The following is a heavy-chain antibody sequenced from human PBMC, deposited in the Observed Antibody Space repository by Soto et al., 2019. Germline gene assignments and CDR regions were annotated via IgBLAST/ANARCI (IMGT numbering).Heavy chain of an antibody. CDR2: IIPILGIA. CDR3: AGAEYYYGSGAFFDY. D-gene: IGHD3-10*01. CDR1: GGTFSSYT. J-gene: IGHJ4*02. Sequence: QVQLVQSGAEVKKPGSSVKVSCKASGGTFSSYTISWVRQAPGQGLEWMGRIIPILGIANYAQKFQGRVTITADKSTRTACMGLGSLRSGATAVYYCAGAEYYYGSGAFFDYWGQGTRVTVSS. V-gene: IGHV1-69*02.